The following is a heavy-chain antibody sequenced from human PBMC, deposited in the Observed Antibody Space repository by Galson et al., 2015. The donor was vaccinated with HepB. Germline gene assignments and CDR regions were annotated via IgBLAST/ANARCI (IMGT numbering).Heavy chain of an antibody. V-gene: IGHV3-53*01. CDR1: GFAVSNNY. CDR2: IYSGGNT. CDR3: ARDRSGSYYFDY. Sequence: SLRLSCAASGFAVSNNYMSWVHQAPGKGLEWVSVIYSGGNTYYADSVKGRFTISRDNSKNTLYLQMNSLRAEDTAVYYCARDRSGSYYFDYWGQGTLVTVSS. D-gene: IGHD1-26*01. J-gene: IGHJ4*02.